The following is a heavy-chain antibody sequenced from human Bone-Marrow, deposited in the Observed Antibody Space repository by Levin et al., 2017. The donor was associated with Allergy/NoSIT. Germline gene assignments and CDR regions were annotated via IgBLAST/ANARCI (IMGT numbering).Heavy chain of an antibody. V-gene: IGHV3-11*01. Sequence: GGSLRLSCAASGFTFGDYYMSWIRQAPGKGLEWISYISSSGSSIYYADSMRGRFTISRDNAQDSVYLQMNSLRADDTATYYCARVRRENNLLRRASFDSWGQGTLVTVSS. CDR1: GFTFGDYY. J-gene: IGHJ4*02. D-gene: IGHD1/OR15-1a*01. CDR2: ISSSGSSI. CDR3: ARVRRENNLLRRASFDS.